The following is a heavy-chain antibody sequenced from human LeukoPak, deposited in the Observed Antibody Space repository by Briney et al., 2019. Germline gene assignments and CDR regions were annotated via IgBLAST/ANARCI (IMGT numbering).Heavy chain of an antibody. CDR1: GYSFTTYW. CDR2: IYPADSTA. J-gene: IGHJ4*02. Sequence: GESLKISCKASGYSFTTYWIGWVRQVPGKGLEWVGIIYPADSTAKYSPSFQGQVTISADKSISTAYLQWSSLKASDTAMYYCARSVDQSTHFDYWGQGTLVTVSS. CDR3: ARSVDQSTHFDY. V-gene: IGHV5-51*01.